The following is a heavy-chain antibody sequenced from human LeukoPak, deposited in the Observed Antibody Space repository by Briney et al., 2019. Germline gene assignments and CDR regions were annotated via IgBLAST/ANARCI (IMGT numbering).Heavy chain of an antibody. CDR1: GYTFTSYY. Sequence: GASVKVSCKASGYTFTSYYMHWVRQAPGQGLEWMGIINPSGGSASYAQKFQGRVTMTRDTSTSTVYMELSSLRSEDTAVYYCARSRAMVRGPIGGWFDPWGQGTLVTVSS. CDR2: INPSGGSA. D-gene: IGHD3-10*01. J-gene: IGHJ5*02. CDR3: ARSRAMVRGPIGGWFDP. V-gene: IGHV1-46*01.